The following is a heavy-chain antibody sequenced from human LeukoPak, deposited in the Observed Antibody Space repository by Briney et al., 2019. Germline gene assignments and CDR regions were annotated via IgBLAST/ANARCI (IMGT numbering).Heavy chain of an antibody. CDR1: GFTFSSYG. Sequence: PGGSLRLSCAASGFTFSSYGMHWVRQAPGKGLEWVAVIWYDGSNKYYADSVKGRFTISRDNSKNTLYLQMNSLRAEDTAVYYCAKDRGGNSLNAFDIWGQGTMVTVSS. CDR2: IWYDGSNK. V-gene: IGHV3-33*06. J-gene: IGHJ3*02. CDR3: AKDRGGNSLNAFDI. D-gene: IGHD4-23*01.